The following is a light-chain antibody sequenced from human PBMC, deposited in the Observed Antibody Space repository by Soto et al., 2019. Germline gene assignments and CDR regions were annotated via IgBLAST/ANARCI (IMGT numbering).Light chain of an antibody. CDR1: QSVSSK. J-gene: IGKJ1*01. CDR3: QQYNNWSGT. Sequence: EIVLTQSPGTLSVSPGERATLSCRASQSVSSKLAWYQQKPGQAPRLLFYGASTGATGIPARFSGSGSETEFTLSISSLQSEDFAVYHCQQYNNWSGTFGQGTKV. CDR2: GAS. V-gene: IGKV3-15*01.